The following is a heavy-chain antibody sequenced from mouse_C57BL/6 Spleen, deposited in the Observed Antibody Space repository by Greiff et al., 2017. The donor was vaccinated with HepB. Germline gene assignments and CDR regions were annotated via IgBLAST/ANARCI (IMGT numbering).Heavy chain of an antibody. Sequence: EVKLMESGGGLVKPGGSLKLSCAASGFTFSDYGMHWVRQAPEKGLEWVAYISSGSSTIYYADTVKGRFTISRDNAKNTLFLQMTSLRSEDTAMYYCARPGGYGSSQFAYWGQGTLVTVSA. CDR3: ARPGGYGSSQFAY. V-gene: IGHV5-17*01. CDR1: GFTFSDYG. J-gene: IGHJ3*01. D-gene: IGHD1-1*01. CDR2: ISSGSSTI.